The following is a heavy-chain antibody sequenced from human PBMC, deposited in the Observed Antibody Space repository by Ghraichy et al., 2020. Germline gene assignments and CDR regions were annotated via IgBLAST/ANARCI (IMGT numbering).Heavy chain of an antibody. V-gene: IGHV3-21*01. CDR3: ARVAELSYSSSYRQVFDI. J-gene: IGHJ3*02. CDR1: GFTFSSYS. CDR2: ISSSSSYK. Sequence: GESLNISCAASGFTFSSYSMNWVRQAPGKGLEWVSSISSSSSYKYYADSVKGRFTISRDNAKNSLYLQMNSLRAEDTAVYYCARVAELSYSSSYRQVFDIWGQGTMVTVSS. D-gene: IGHD6-6*01.